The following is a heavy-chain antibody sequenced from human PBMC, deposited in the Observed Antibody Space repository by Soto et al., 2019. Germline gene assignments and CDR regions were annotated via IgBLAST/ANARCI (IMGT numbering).Heavy chain of an antibody. CDR2: YIPILGIA. V-gene: IGHV1-69*02. D-gene: IGHD4-17*01. J-gene: IGHJ1*01. Sequence: QVQLVQSGAEVKKPGCSVKVSCKASGGTFSSYTISWVRQPPGQGLEWRGRYIPILGIANDAQKFRGRVTITGHKSTSTAYMELSSLRSEYTAVYYCARAHTDYGKVEYFQHWSQGTVVSVSS. CDR1: GGTFSSYT. CDR3: ARAHTDYGKVEYFQH.